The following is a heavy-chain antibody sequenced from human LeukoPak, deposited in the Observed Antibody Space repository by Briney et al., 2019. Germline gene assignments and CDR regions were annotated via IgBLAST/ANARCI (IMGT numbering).Heavy chain of an antibody. D-gene: IGHD3-9*01. CDR2: ISSSSSYI. V-gene: IGHV3-21*06. J-gene: IGHJ3*02. Sequence: KPGGSLRLSCAASGFTFSSYTMNWVRQAPGKGLECVSSISSSSSYIYYADSVKGRFTISRDNAKNSLYLQMNSLRAEDTAVYYCARDTYDILTGYYKWAFDIWGQGTMVTVSS. CDR3: ARDTYDILTGYYKWAFDI. CDR1: GFTFSSYT.